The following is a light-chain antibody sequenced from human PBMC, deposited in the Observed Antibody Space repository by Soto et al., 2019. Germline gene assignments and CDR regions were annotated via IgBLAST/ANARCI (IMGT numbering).Light chain of an antibody. V-gene: IGKV1-5*03. CDR1: QTISSW. CDR2: KAS. Sequence: DIQMTQSPSTLSGSVGDRVTITCRASQTISSWLAWYQQKPRKAPKLLIYKASNLESGVPSRFSGSGSGTEFTLTISSLQPDDFATYYCEQYSTFWTFGQGTKVDIK. J-gene: IGKJ1*01. CDR3: EQYSTFWT.